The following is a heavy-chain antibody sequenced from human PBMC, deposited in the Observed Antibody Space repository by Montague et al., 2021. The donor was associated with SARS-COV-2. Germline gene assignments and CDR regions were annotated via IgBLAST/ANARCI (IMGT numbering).Heavy chain of an antibody. CDR1: GFSLVSDGVG. CDR2: IFWNDDK. Sequence: PALVKPTQTLTLTCTFSGFSLVSDGVGVGWIRQPPGNALEWLALIFWNDDKRYNSSLKNRLTDTKDTSKNQVVLTMTNMDPLDTGTYYCAHSRLFSSPGGFDSWGKGTMVTVAS. CDR3: AHSRLFSSPGGFDS. J-gene: IGHJ4*02. V-gene: IGHV2-5*01.